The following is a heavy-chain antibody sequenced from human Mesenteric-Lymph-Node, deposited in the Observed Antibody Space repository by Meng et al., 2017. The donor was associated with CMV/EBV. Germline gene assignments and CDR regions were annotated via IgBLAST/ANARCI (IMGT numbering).Heavy chain of an antibody. CDR3: ARETYCSGASCYAE. CDR2: IIPILGVA. J-gene: IGHJ4*02. V-gene: IGHV1-69*04. CDR1: GVTFGGYA. Sequence: SGVTFGGYAFSWVRQAPGQGLNWMGKIIPILGVANYAQMFQGRVTITAHKPTTTVSMELSSLRSEDTAVYYCARETYCSGASCYAEWGQGTLVTVSS. D-gene: IGHD2-15*01.